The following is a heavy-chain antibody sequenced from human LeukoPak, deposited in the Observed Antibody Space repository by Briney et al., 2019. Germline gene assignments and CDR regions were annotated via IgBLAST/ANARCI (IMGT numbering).Heavy chain of an antibody. CDR3: AKRRSYFGGFDY. V-gene: IGHV3-23*01. D-gene: IGHD3-10*01. CDR1: GFAFSNFD. CDR2: ISGSGEST. J-gene: IGHJ4*02. Sequence: PGGSLRLSCAASGFAFSNFDMSWVRQAPGKGLEWVSAISGSGESTYYAESLKGRFTISRDNSKNTLYLQMNGLRVEDTAIYYCAKRRSYFGGFDYWGQGTLLTVPS.